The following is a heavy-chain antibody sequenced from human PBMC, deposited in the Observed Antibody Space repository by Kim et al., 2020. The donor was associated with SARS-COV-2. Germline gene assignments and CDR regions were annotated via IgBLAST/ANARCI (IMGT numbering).Heavy chain of an antibody. D-gene: IGHD3-22*01. CDR2: ISYDGSNK. Sequence: GGSLRLSCAASGFTFSSYAMHWVRQAPGKGLEWVAVISYDGSNKYYADSVKGRFTISRDNSKNTLYLQMNSLRAEDTAVYYCARVCDSSGYESDYWGQGTLVTVSS. V-gene: IGHV3-30-3*01. J-gene: IGHJ4*02. CDR1: GFTFSSYA. CDR3: ARVCDSSGYESDY.